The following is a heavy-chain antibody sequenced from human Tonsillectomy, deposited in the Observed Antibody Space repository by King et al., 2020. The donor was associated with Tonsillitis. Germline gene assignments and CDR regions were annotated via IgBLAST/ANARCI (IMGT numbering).Heavy chain of an antibody. D-gene: IGHD3-10*01. Sequence: ESGGGVVQPGTSLRVTCAASGFSFSAYDMNWVRQPPGMGLEWLASISFDGGHKKYADSVKGRLTISRDNRKNTLYLQMNSPRPEDTAFYYCANLPAGVQPPAWGQGTRVTVSS. CDR3: ANLPAGVQPPA. CDR1: GFSFSAYD. V-gene: IGHV3-30*06. J-gene: IGHJ5*02. CDR2: ISFDGGHK.